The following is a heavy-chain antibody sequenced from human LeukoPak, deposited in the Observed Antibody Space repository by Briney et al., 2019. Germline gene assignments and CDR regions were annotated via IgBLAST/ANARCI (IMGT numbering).Heavy chain of an antibody. CDR3: ARDPSPGYYDSSGYYLS. CDR2: ISSSGSYI. J-gene: IGHJ5*02. Sequence: PGGSLRLSCVASGITFSSYSMNWVRQAPGKGLEWVSSISSSGSYIYYADSVKGRFTISRDNAQNSLYLQMNSLRAEDTAVYYCARDPSPGYYDSSGYYLSWGQGTLVTVSS. D-gene: IGHD3-22*01. CDR1: GITFSSYS. V-gene: IGHV3-21*01.